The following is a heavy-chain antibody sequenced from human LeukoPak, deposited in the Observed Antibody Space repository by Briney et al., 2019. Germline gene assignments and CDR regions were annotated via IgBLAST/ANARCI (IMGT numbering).Heavy chain of an antibody. CDR2: IYPGESDT. V-gene: IGHV5-51*01. Sequence: GESLNISCKGSGYTFTSYWIGWVRQMPGKGLDWMGIIYPGESDTRYSPSFQGQVTISADKSISTAYLQRSSLKASDTAMYYCARHTDYYYMDVWGKGTTVTVSS. J-gene: IGHJ6*03. CDR1: GYTFTSYW. CDR3: ARHTDYYYMDV.